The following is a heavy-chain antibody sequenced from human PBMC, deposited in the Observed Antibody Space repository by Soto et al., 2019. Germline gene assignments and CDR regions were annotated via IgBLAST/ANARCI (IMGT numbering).Heavy chain of an antibody. Sequence: SGGSLRLSCAASGFTFSSYGMHWVRQAPGKGLEWVAVISYDGSNKYYADSVKGRFTISRDNSKNTLYLQMNSLRAEDTAVYYCAKDTGRCGGDCYHFDYWGQGTLVTVSS. J-gene: IGHJ4*02. D-gene: IGHD2-21*02. CDR3: AKDTGRCGGDCYHFDY. CDR2: ISYDGSNK. CDR1: GFTFSSYG. V-gene: IGHV3-30*18.